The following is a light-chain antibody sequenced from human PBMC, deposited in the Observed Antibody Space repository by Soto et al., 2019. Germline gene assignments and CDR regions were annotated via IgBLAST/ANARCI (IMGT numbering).Light chain of an antibody. V-gene: IGKV1-8*01. Sequence: IRMTQSPSSLSASTGDRVTITCRASQAINNYLVWFQQKPGKAPKVLIYAASTLQTGVPSRFSGSGSGTDFILTINWLQSEDFATYYCQQYYDYPRTFGQGTKV. CDR2: AAS. J-gene: IGKJ1*01. CDR1: QAINNY. CDR3: QQYYDYPRT.